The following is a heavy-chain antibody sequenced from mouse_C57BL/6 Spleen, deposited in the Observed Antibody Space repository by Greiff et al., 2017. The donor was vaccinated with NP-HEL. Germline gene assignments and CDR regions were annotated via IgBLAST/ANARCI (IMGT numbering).Heavy chain of an antibody. CDR1: GYSFTGYY. V-gene: IGHV1-42*01. CDR3: AREYYYGSYFDY. Sequence: VQLQQSGPELVKPGASVKISCKASGYSFTGYYMNWVKQSPEKSLEWIGEINPSTGGTTYNQKFKAKATLTVDKSSSTAYMQLKSLTSEDSAVYYCAREYYYGSYFDYWGQGTTLTVSS. D-gene: IGHD1-1*01. J-gene: IGHJ2*01. CDR2: INPSTGGT.